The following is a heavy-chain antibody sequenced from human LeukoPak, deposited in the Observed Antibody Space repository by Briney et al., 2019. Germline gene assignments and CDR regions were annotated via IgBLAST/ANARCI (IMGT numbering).Heavy chain of an antibody. Sequence: SETLSLTCAVYGGSFSGYYWSWIRQPPGKGLEWIGEINHSGSTNYNPSLKSRVTISVDTSKNQFSLKLSSVTAADTAVYYGSRGEPHYTYDSRGYYSPWGQGTLVPVSS. CDR3: SRGEPHYTYDSRGYYSP. D-gene: IGHD3-22*01. J-gene: IGHJ5*02. CDR2: INHSGST. V-gene: IGHV4-34*01. CDR1: GGSFSGYY.